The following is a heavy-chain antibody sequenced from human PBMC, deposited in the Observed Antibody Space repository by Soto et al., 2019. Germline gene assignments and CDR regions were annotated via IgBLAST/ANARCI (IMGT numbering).Heavy chain of an antibody. CDR3: ARGARSGYDFLYFDY. Sequence: SVKVSCKASGGTFRNHVFNWVRQAPGQGLEWMGGIIPIFGTANYAQKFQGRVTITADESTSTAYMELSSLRSEDTAVYYCARGARSGYDFLYFDYWGQGTLVTVSS. CDR2: IIPIFGTA. D-gene: IGHD5-12*01. CDR1: GGTFRNHV. V-gene: IGHV1-69*13. J-gene: IGHJ4*02.